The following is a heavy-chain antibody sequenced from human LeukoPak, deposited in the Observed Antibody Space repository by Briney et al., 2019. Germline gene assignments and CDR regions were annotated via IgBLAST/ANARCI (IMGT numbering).Heavy chain of an antibody. V-gene: IGHV1-2*02. Sequence: ASVKVSCKASGYTFTGYYMHWVRQAPGQGLERMGWINPNSGGTNYAQKFQGRVTMTRDTSISTAYMELSRLRSDDTAVYYCARDQYYGSGSTMSYYYYYYMDVWGKGTTVTVSS. CDR1: GYTFTGYY. CDR3: ARDQYYGSGSTMSYYYYYYMDV. J-gene: IGHJ6*03. CDR2: INPNSGGT. D-gene: IGHD3-10*01.